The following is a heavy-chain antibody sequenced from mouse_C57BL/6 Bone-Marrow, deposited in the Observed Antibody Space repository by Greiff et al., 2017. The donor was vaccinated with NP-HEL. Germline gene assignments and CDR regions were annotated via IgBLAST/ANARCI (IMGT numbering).Heavy chain of an antibody. CDR2: IDPDTGGT. CDR3: TSLDLLLVTPSVAGFAY. J-gene: IGHJ3*01. CDR1: GYTFTDYE. Sequence: VQLQQSGAELVRPGASVTLSCKASGYTFTDYEMHWVKQTPVHGLEWIGAIDPDTGGTAYNQKFKGKAILTADKSSSTAYMELRSLTSEDSAVYYWTSLDLLLVTPSVAGFAYWGQGTLVTVSA. D-gene: IGHD2-1*01. V-gene: IGHV1-15*01.